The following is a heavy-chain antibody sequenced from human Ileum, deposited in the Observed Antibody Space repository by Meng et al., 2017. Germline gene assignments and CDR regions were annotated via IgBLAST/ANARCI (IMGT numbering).Heavy chain of an antibody. CDR1: GGSFSANY. CDR3: ASARYDN. V-gene: IGHV4-34*01. Sequence: QVQLQQWGAGLLKPSETLSLTCVVYGGSFSANYWTWNRQPPGKGLEWIGEINHNGNTNYKPSLKSRVTISVDTSKKQFSLRLTSVTAADTAVYYCASARYDNWGQGTLVTVSS. J-gene: IGHJ4*02. CDR2: INHNGNT.